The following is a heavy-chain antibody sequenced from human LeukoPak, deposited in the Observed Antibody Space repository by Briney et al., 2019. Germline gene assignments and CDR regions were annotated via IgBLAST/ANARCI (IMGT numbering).Heavy chain of an antibody. CDR1: Y. D-gene: IGHD3-10*01. V-gene: IGHV4-39*07. CDR2: ISYSGST. J-gene: IGHJ5*02. Sequence: YWGWIRQPPGKGLEWIGSISYSGSTFYNPSLESRIIISVDTSKSQFSLKLSSVTAADTAVYYCARVSMVRGLTGWFDPWGQGTLVTVSS. CDR3: ARVSMVRGLTGWFDP.